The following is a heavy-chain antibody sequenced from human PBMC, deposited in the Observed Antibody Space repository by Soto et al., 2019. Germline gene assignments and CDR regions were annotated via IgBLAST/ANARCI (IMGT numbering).Heavy chain of an antibody. D-gene: IGHD3-22*01. CDR2: IYYSGST. V-gene: IGHV4-61*01. Sequence: ETLSLTCTVSGGSVSSGSYYWSWIRQPPGKGLEWIGYIYYSGSTNYNPSLKSRVTISVDTSKNQFSLKLSSVTAADTAVYYCAGTDSRQSYYYYGMDVWGQGTTVTVSS. CDR1: GGSVSSGSYY. CDR3: AGTDSRQSYYYYGMDV. J-gene: IGHJ6*02.